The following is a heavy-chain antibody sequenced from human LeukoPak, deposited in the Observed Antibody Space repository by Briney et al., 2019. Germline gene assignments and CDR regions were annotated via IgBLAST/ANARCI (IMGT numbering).Heavy chain of an antibody. D-gene: IGHD6-19*01. J-gene: IGHJ4*02. CDR1: GFTFSTYA. CDR2: ISYDGSNK. Sequence: GRSLRLSCAASGFTFSTYAMHWVRQAPGKGLEWVAAISYDGSNKNYADSVKGRFTISRDNSKNTLYLQMNSLRAEDTAVYYCARGVRIAVAGYIDYRGQGTLVTVSS. CDR3: ARGVRIAVAGYIDY. V-gene: IGHV3-30*04.